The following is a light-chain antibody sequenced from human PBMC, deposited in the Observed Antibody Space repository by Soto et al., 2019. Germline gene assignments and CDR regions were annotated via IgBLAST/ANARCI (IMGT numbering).Light chain of an antibody. Sequence: QSVLTQPPSASGTPGQRVTISCSGTSSNIGSNTVNWYQQLPGTAPKLLIYSNNQRPSGVPDRFSGSKSGTSASLAISGLQSEDEGDYYCAAWYDSLNGPVFGGGTKLTVL. CDR3: AAWYDSLNGPV. CDR1: SSNIGSNT. J-gene: IGLJ2*01. V-gene: IGLV1-44*01. CDR2: SNN.